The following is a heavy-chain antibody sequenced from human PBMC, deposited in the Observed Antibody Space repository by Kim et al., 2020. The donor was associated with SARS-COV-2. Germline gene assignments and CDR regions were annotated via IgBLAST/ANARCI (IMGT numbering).Heavy chain of an antibody. CDR1: GGSISSGGYY. J-gene: IGHJ2*01. CDR2: IYYSGST. Sequence: SETLSLTCTVSGGSISSGGYYWSWIRQHPGKGLEWIGYIYYSGSTYYNPSLKSRVTISVDTSKNQFSLKLSSVNAADTAVYYCARDRATTLRYFDWTQYWHFDLWGRGTLVTVSS. CDR3: ARDRATTLRYFDWTQYWHFDL. D-gene: IGHD3-9*01. V-gene: IGHV4-31*03.